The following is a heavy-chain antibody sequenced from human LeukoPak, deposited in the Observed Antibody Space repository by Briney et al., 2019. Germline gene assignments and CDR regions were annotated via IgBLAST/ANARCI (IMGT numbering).Heavy chain of an antibody. CDR3: ARDWHRAALDY. D-gene: IGHD6-25*01. CDR2: ISYDGSNR. V-gene: IGHV3-30-3*01. Sequence: GGSLRLSCAASGFTFSSYAMHWVRQAPGKGLEWVAVISYDGSNRYYADSVKGRFTISRDNSKNTLYLQMNSLRGEDTAVYYCARDWHRAALDYWGQGALVIVSS. J-gene: IGHJ4*02. CDR1: GFTFSSYA.